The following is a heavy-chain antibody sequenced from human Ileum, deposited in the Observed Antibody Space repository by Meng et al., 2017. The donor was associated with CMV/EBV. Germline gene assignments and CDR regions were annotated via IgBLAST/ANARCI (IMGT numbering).Heavy chain of an antibody. Sequence: QVQLQKGGAGLLKPSETLSLTCAVSGEPLNGFFCSWIRQPPGRGLEWIGEVNNRGRTNYNPSLKSRLTISIDTSKRQLSLMVTSVTAADSAIYYCASGRLQFTPSALQHWGPGTLVTVSS. D-gene: IGHD5-24*01. J-gene: IGHJ1*01. CDR1: GEPLNGFF. CDR3: ASGRLQFTPSALQH. CDR2: VNNRGRT. V-gene: IGHV4-34*02.